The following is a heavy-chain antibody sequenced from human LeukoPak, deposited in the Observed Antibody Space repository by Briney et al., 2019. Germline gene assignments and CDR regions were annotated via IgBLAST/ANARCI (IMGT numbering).Heavy chain of an antibody. D-gene: IGHD6-19*01. CDR2: IYYGGSS. J-gene: IGHJ4*02. V-gene: IGHV4-39*01. CDR3: ARHHGFSSGWLNC. Sequence: GSIYYGGSSYYNPSLKSRITISVDTSKNQFSLKLTSVTAADTAVYYCARHHGFSSGWLNCWGQGTLVTVSS.